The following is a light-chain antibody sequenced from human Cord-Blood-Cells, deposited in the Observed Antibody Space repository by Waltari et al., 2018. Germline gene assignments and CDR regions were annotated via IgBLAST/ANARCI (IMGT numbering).Light chain of an antibody. J-gene: IGKJ2*01. Sequence: EIVMTQSPVTLSVSPGERAPISCRTSQSVSSNLAWYQQKPGQAPRPLIYGASTRATDIPARFSGSVSGTEFTLTISSLQSEDFAVYYCQQYNNWSYTFGQGTKLEIK. CDR1: QSVSSN. V-gene: IGKV3-15*01. CDR3: QQYNNWSYT. CDR2: GAS.